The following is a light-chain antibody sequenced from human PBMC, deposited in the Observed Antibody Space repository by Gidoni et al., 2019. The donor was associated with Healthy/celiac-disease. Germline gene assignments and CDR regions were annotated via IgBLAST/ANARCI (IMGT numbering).Light chain of an antibody. CDR3: QQRSNWLT. CDR1: QSVSSY. V-gene: IGKV3-11*01. CDR2: DAS. Sequence: EIVLTPSPATLSWSPGERATLSCRASQSVSSYLAWYQQKPGQAPRHLIYDASNRATGIPARFSARGYGTDFTLTINSLEPEDYAGYYCQQRSNWLTFGGGTKVEIK. J-gene: IGKJ4*01.